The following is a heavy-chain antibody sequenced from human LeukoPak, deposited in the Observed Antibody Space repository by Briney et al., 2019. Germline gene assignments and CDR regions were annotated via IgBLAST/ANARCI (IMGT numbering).Heavy chain of an antibody. CDR3: AKVRIAAAGSRSFDY. J-gene: IGHJ4*02. V-gene: IGHV3-23*01. CDR2: FSGSGGST. D-gene: IGHD6-13*01. CDR1: GFTFSSYA. Sequence: TGGSLRLSCAASGFTFSSYAMSWVRQAPGKGLEWAPAFSGSGGSTYYADSVKGRLTISRDNSKNTLYLQMNSLRAEDTAVYYCAKVRIAAAGSRSFDYWGQGTLVTVSS.